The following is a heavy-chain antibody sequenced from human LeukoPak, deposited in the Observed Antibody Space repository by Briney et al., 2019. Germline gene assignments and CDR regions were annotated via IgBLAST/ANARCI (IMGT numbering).Heavy chain of an antibody. CDR2: INHSGST. Sequence: PSETLSLTCAVYGGSFSGYYWSWIRQPPGKGLEWIGEINHSGSTNYNPSLKSRVTISVDTSKNQFSLKLSSVTAADTAVYYCARRLGSYGYFLYYYHLDVWGKGTTVTVSS. V-gene: IGHV4-34*01. CDR3: ARRLGSYGYFLYYYHLDV. J-gene: IGHJ6*03. D-gene: IGHD5-18*01. CDR1: GGSFSGYY.